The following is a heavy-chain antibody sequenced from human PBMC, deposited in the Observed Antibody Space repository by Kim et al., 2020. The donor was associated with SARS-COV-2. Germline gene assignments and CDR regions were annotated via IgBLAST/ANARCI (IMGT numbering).Heavy chain of an antibody. CDR1: GFTFSSYA. J-gene: IGHJ4*02. CDR3: VKVYGAVVTAGYYFDY. Sequence: GGSLRLSCLASGFTFSSYAMHWVRQAPGKGLEYVSAISSNGGSTYYADSVKGRFTISRDNSKNTLYLQMSSLRAEDTAVYYCVKVYGAVVTAGYYFDYWGQGTLVTVSS. D-gene: IGHD2-21*02. V-gene: IGHV3-64D*06. CDR2: ISSNGGST.